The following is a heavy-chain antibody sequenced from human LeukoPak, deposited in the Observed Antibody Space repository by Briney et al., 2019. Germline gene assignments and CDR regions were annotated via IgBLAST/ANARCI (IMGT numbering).Heavy chain of an antibody. CDR2: IKSDGSST. Sequence: PGGSLRLSCAASGFTLSSYWMHWVRQVPGKGLVWVSRIKSDGSSTSYADSVKGRFTISRDNSKNTLYLQMNSLRVEDTAVYYCAKGPRASGWTYFDYWGQGTLVTVSS. CDR3: AKGPRASGWTYFDY. V-gene: IGHV3-74*01. D-gene: IGHD6-19*01. CDR1: GFTLSSYW. J-gene: IGHJ4*02.